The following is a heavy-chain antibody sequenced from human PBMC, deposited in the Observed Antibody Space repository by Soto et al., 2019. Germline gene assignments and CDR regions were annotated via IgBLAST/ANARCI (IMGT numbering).Heavy chain of an antibody. Sequence: SLRLSWGGSGVTYRKYGMHWVREAPWRGLEGVSVISRDGGNKYYGGSEKCRFAVSRDSSKGSLSLQMNSMRVEDTATYYCARVFDRTISRYFYDGMDVWGQGTSVTVSS. D-gene: IGHD3-22*01. J-gene: IGHJ6*02. CDR1: GVTYRKYG. V-gene: IGHV3-30*03. CDR2: ISRDGGNK. CDR3: ARVFDRTISRYFYDGMDV.